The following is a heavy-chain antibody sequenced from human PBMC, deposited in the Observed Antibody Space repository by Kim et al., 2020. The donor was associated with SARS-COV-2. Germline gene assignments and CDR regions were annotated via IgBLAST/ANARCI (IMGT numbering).Heavy chain of an antibody. CDR1: GGSISSYY. Sequence: SETLSLTCTVSGGSISSYYWSWIRQPPGKGLEWIGYIYYSGSTNYNPSLKSRVTISVDTSKNQFSLKLSSVTAADTAVYYCARGGMIPADYWGQGTLVTVSS. V-gene: IGHV4-59*01. CDR3: ARGGMIPADY. D-gene: IGHD3-22*01. CDR2: IYYSGST. J-gene: IGHJ4*02.